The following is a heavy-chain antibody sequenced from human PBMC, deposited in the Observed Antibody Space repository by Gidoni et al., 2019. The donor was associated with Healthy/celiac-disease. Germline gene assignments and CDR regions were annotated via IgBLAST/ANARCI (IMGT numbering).Heavy chain of an antibody. V-gene: IGHV2-26*01. CDR3: ARIDIVVVPAATNYYYYMDV. D-gene: IGHD2-2*01. J-gene: IGHJ6*03. Sequence: QVTLKESGPVLVKPTETLTLICTVSGFSLSNARMGVSWIRQPPGKALEWLAHIFSNDEKSYSTSLKSRLTISKDTTKSQVVLTMTNMDPVDTATYYCARIDIVVVPAATNYYYYMDVWGKGTTVTVSS. CDR2: IFSNDEK. CDR1: GFSLSNARMG.